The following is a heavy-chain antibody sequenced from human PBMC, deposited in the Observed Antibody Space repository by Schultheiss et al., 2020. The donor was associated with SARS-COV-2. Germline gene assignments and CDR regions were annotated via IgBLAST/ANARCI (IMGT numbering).Heavy chain of an antibody. CDR3: ARQAREPYGGNSSQRDKRKTRKTYYYYGMDV. Sequence: SETLSLTCTVSGGSISSSSYYWGWIRQPPGKGLEWIGSIYYSGSTYYNPSLKSRVTISVDTSKNQFSLKLSSVTAADTAVYYCARQAREPYGGNSSQRDKRKTRKTYYYYGMDVWGQGTTVTVSS. CDR2: IYYSGST. D-gene: IGHD4-23*01. J-gene: IGHJ6*02. CDR1: GGSISSSSYY. V-gene: IGHV4-39*01.